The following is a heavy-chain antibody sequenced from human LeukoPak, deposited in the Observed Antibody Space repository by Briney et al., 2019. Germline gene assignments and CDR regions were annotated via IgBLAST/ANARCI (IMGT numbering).Heavy chain of an antibody. CDR1: GYTFTSYY. J-gene: IGHJ4*02. CDR3: AREFSYYDFWSGIRKPFDY. CDR2: INPSGGST. Sequence: GASVKVSCKASGYTFTSYYMHWVRQAPGQGLEWMGIINPSGGSTSYAQKFQGRVTMTRDMSTSTVYMELSSLRSEDTALYYCAREFSYYDFWSGIRKPFDYWGQGTLVTVSS. D-gene: IGHD3-3*01. V-gene: IGHV1-46*01.